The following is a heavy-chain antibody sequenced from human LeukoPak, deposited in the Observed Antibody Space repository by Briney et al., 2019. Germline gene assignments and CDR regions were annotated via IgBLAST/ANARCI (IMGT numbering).Heavy chain of an antibody. J-gene: IGHJ2*01. D-gene: IGHD5-18*01. CDR3: ARDADTAMEAWYFDL. Sequence: ASVKVSCKASGYTFTSYYMHWVRQAPGQGLEWVGIINPRGGSTSYAQKFQGRVTMTRDTSTSTVYMELSSLRSEDTAVYYCARDADTAMEAWYFDLRGRGTLVTVSS. CDR1: GYTFTSYY. V-gene: IGHV1-46*01. CDR2: INPRGGST.